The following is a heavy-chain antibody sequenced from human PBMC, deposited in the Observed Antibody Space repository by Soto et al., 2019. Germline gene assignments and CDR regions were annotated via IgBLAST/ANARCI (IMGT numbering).Heavy chain of an antibody. D-gene: IGHD3-3*01. CDR3: AGYRDPILEWLPSYYFDY. V-gene: IGHV4-34*01. CDR2: INHSGST. CDR1: GGSFSGYY. Sequence: PSETLSLTCAVYGGSFSGYYWSWIRQPPGKGLEWIGEINHSGSTNYNPSLKSRVTISVDTSKNQSSLKLSSVTAADTAVYYCAGYRDPILEWLPSYYFDYWGQGTLVTVSS. J-gene: IGHJ4*02.